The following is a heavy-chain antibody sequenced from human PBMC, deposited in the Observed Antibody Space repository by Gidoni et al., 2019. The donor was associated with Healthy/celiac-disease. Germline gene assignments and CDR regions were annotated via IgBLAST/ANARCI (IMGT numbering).Heavy chain of an antibody. D-gene: IGHD6-19*01. CDR3: ARSIAVAGTYYYYYGMDV. CDR2: IFSNDEK. J-gene: IGHJ6*02. V-gene: IGHV2-26*01. Sequence: QVTLKESGPVLVKPTETLTLTCTVSGFSPSNARTGVSWIRQPPGKALEWLAHIFSNDEKSYSTSLKSRLTISKDTSKSQVVLTMTNMDPVDTATYYCARSIAVAGTYYYYYGMDVWGQGTTVTVSS. CDR1: GFSPSNARTG.